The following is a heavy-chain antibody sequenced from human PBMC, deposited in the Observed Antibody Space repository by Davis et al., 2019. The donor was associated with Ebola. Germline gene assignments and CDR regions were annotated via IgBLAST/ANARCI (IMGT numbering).Heavy chain of an antibody. CDR1: GFTFSSYA. D-gene: IGHD6-19*01. CDR3: AKDWAAAVAGDY. Sequence: PGGSLRLSCAASGFTFSSYAMHWVRQAPGKGLEWVAVISYDGSNKYYADSVKGRFTISRDNSKNTLYLQMNSLRAEDTAVYYCAKDWAAAVAGDYWGQGTLVTVSS. CDR2: ISYDGSNK. V-gene: IGHV3-30-3*01. J-gene: IGHJ4*02.